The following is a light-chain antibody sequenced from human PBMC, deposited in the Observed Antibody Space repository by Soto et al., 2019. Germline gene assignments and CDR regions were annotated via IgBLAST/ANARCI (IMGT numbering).Light chain of an antibody. V-gene: IGKV3-11*01. CDR3: QQRSNWPPEIP. CDR1: QSVSSY. J-gene: IGKJ5*01. Sequence: EIVLTRSPATLSLAPGERQTLSCRASQSVSSYLAWYQQKPGQPPRLLIYDASNRATGIPARFSGSGSGTDFTLTIRSLETEDFAVYYCQQRSNWPPEIPLGPGPRVEIK. CDR2: DAS.